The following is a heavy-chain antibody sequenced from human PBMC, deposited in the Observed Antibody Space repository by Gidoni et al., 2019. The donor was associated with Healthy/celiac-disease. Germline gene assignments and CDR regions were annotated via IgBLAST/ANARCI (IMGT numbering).Heavy chain of an antibody. Sequence: FTSYYMHGLRHAAGQGLEWMGIINPSGGSTSYAQKLQGRVTMTTDASTSIGYMELSNLRSEDPAVYYCARDSLSGIVLVLTLPFDYWGQGTLVTVSS. V-gene: IGHV1-46*03. D-gene: IGHD3-22*01. CDR3: ARDSLSGIVLVLTLPFDY. CDR2: INPSGGST. CDR1: FTSYY. J-gene: IGHJ4*02.